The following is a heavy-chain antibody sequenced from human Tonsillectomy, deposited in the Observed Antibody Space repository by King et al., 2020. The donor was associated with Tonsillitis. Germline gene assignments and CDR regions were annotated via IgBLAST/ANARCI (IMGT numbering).Heavy chain of an antibody. CDR2: INPNGGGT. J-gene: IGHJ6*03. D-gene: IGHD3-10*01. CDR1: GYTFTAYY. V-gene: IGHV1-2*04. CDR3: ARELAPRSGSPFRRYYYYMDV. Sequence: QLVQSGAEVKKPGASVKVSCKASGYTFTAYYIHWVRQTPGQGLEWMGWINPNGGGTKSAQKFQGWGTMTRDTAISTAYMELSRLRSDDTAVYYCARELAPRSGSPFRRYYYYMDVWGKGTTVTVSS.